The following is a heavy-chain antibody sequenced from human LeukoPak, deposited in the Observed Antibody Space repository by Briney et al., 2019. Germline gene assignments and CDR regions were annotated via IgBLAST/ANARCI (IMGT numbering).Heavy chain of an antibody. CDR2: ISSSSAYI. CDR1: GFTFSVYS. V-gene: IGHV3-21*06. J-gene: IGHJ4*02. Sequence: GGSLRLSCAASGFTFSVYSINWGRQAPGRGLEWVSSISSSSAYIYYADSVKGRFTISRDNAKNSLYLQMNSLRAEDTAVYYCARESYSAGSGSYYWLDYWGQGTLVTVSS. D-gene: IGHD3-22*01. CDR3: ARESYSAGSGSYYWLDY.